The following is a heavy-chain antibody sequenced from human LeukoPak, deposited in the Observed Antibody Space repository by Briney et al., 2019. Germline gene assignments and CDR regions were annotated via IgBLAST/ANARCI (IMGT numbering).Heavy chain of an antibody. CDR1: GGSISSSSYY. Sequence: SETLSLTCTVSGGSISSSSYYWGWIRQPPGKGLEWIGSIYYSGSTYYNPSLKSRVTISVDTSKNQFSLKLSSVTAADTAVYYCARGPWPYSSSGLDYWGQGTLVTVSS. CDR3: ARGPWPYSSSGLDY. J-gene: IGHJ4*02. CDR2: IYYSGST. V-gene: IGHV4-39*07. D-gene: IGHD6-6*01.